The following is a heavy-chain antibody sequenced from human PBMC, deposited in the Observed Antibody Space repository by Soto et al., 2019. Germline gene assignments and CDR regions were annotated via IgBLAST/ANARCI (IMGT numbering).Heavy chain of an antibody. CDR3: ADEPVGPDWYFDL. Sequence: DVQLLESGGGLVQPGGSLRLSCAASGFTFRSYAMSWVRQAPGKGLEWVSGISGSGISTHYADSVKGRFTVSRDNSKNTLLLQMNSLRAEATAVYNWADEPVGPDWYFDLWGSGTLVTVSS. CDR2: ISGSGIST. J-gene: IGHJ2*01. V-gene: IGHV3-23*01. CDR1: GFTFRSYA.